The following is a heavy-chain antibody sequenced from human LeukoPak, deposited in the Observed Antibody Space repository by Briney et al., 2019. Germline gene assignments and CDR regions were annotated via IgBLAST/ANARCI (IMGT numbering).Heavy chain of an antibody. V-gene: IGHV3-43D*03. J-gene: IGHJ4*02. CDR1: GFTFDDYA. CDR3: AKDSGAGVKQLVRTFDY. Sequence: GGSLRLSCAASGFTFDDYAMHWVRQAPGKGLEWVSLISWDGGSTYYADSVKGRFTISRDNSKNSLYLQMNSLRAEDTALYYCAKDSGAGVKQLVRTFDYWGQGTLVTVSS. CDR2: ISWDGGST. D-gene: IGHD6-6*01.